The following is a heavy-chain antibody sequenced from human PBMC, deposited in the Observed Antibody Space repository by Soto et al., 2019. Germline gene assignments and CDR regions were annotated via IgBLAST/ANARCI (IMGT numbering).Heavy chain of an antibody. D-gene: IGHD2-2*01. V-gene: IGHV4-34*01. CDR3: AREVAVPAAMTVYFDY. CDR2: INHSGST. J-gene: IGHJ4*02. Sequence: QVQLQQWGAGLLKPSETLSLTCAVYGGSFSGYYWSWIRQPPGKGLEWIGEINHSGSTNYNPSLKSRVTLSVDTSKNQFSLKLSSVTAADTAVYYCAREVAVPAAMTVYFDYWGQGTLVTVSS. CDR1: GGSFSGYY.